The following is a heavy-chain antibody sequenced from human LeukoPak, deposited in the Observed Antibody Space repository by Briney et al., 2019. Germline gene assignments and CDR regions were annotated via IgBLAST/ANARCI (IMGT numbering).Heavy chain of an antibody. D-gene: IGHD2-2*01. Sequence: GASLKISCKGFGYTFTKHWIGWVRQMPGKGLEWMGIINPGDSDTKYSPSFQGQVAISADKSFSTAYLQWSSLKASDTAMYFCARHPPYCSSTSCFYSFEYWGQGTLVTVST. CDR3: ARHPPYCSSTSCFYSFEY. CDR1: GYTFTKHW. V-gene: IGHV5-51*01. CDR2: INPGDSDT. J-gene: IGHJ4*02.